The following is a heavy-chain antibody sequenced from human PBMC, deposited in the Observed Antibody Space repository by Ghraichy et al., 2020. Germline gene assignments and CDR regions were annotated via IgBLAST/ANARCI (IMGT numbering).Heavy chain of an antibody. J-gene: IGHJ4*02. V-gene: IGHV3-30-3*01. CDR3: AREPGGDYSYYFDY. Sequence: GGSLRLSCAASGFTFSSYAMHWVRQAPGKGLEWVAVISYDGSNKYYADSVKGRFTISRDNSKNTLYLQMNSLRAEDTAVYYCAREPGGDYSYYFDYWGQGTLVTVSS. CDR1: GFTFSSYA. CDR2: ISYDGSNK. D-gene: IGHD4-17*01.